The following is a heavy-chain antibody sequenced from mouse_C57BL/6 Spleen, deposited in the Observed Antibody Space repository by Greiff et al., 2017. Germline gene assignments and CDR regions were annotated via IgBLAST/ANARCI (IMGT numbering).Heavy chain of an antibody. CDR3: ARRVGKSYFDY. CDR1: GYTFTSYW. Sequence: QVQLQQPGAELVMPGASVKLSCKASGYTFTSYWMHWVKQRPGQGLEWIGEIDPSDSYTNYNQKFKGKSTLTVDKSSSTAYMQLSSLTSEDSAVYYWARRVGKSYFDYWGQGTTLTVSS. V-gene: IGHV1-69*01. J-gene: IGHJ2*01. D-gene: IGHD1-1*02. CDR2: IDPSDSYT.